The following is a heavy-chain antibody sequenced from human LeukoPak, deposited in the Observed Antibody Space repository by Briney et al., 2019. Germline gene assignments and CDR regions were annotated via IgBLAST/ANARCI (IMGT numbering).Heavy chain of an antibody. V-gene: IGHV1-69*01. D-gene: IGHD1-1*01. CDR3: AREQAGTSLYGMDV. CDR1: GGTFSSYA. CDR2: IIPMFGSA. Sequence: SVNVSCKASGGTFSSYAISWVRQAPGQGLEWMGGIIPMFGSAKYIQKFQGRVTITADESTSTAYMELSSLRSEDTAVYYCAREQAGTSLYGMDVWGQGTTVTVSS. J-gene: IGHJ6*02.